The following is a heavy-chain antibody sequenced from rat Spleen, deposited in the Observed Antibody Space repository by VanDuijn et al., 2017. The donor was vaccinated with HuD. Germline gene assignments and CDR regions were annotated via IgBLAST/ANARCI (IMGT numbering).Heavy chain of an antibody. CDR3: ARDTHTMGISDY. Sequence: VQLVESGGGLVQPGKSLKLSCSASGFTFSSYGMHWIRQAPGKGLHWIAFVGSSSDTVYADAVQGRFTISRDNAKNTLYLQLDSLKSEDTAIYFCARDTHTMGISDYWGQGVMVTVSS. J-gene: IGHJ2*01. V-gene: IGHV5-62*01. D-gene: IGHD1-9*01. CDR1: GFTFSSYG. CDR2: VGSSSDT.